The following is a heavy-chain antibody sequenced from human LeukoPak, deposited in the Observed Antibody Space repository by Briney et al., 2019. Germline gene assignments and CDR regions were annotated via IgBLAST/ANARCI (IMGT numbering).Heavy chain of an antibody. V-gene: IGHV3-23*01. CDR3: AKRGVVIRVILVGFHKEAYYFDS. Sequence: GGSLRLSCAISGITLSNYGMSWFRQPPGKGLEWVAGLSASGGSTNYADSVKGRFTISRDNPKNTLYLQMNSLRAEDTAVYFCAKRGVVIRVILVGFHKEAYYFDSWGQGALVTVSS. CDR2: LSASGGST. D-gene: IGHD3-10*01. CDR1: GITLSNYG. J-gene: IGHJ4*02.